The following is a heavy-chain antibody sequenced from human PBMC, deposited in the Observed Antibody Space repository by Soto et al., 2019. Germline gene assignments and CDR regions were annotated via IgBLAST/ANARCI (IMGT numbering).Heavy chain of an antibody. CDR1: GFTFSSYA. Sequence: QVQLVESGGGVVQPGRSLRLSCAASGFTFSSYAMHWVRQAPGKGLEWVAVISYDGSNKYYADSVKGRFTISRDNSKNTLYLQMNSLRAEDTAVYYCARDPFGTPMIVVVITVTYFDYWGQGTLVTVSS. J-gene: IGHJ4*02. CDR3: ARDPFGTPMIVVVITVTYFDY. V-gene: IGHV3-30-3*01. CDR2: ISYDGSNK. D-gene: IGHD3-22*01.